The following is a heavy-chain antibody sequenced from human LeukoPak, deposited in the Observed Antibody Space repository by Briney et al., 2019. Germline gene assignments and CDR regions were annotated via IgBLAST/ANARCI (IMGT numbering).Heavy chain of an antibody. Sequence: SETLSLTCAVSGGSISSSNWWSWVRQPPGKGLEWIGEIYHSGSTNYNPSLKSRVTISVDKSKNQFSLKLSSVTAADTAVYYCARTGDVVAGGDWFDPWGQGTLVTVSS. CDR1: GGSISSSNW. CDR2: IYHSGST. D-gene: IGHD2-15*01. V-gene: IGHV4-4*02. CDR3: ARTGDVVAGGDWFDP. J-gene: IGHJ5*02.